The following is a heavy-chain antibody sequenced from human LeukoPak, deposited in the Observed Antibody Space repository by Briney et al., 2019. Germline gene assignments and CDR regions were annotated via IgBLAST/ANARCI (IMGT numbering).Heavy chain of an antibody. J-gene: IGHJ4*02. CDR1: GFTFSRYW. V-gene: IGHV3-7*05. CDR3: ARGEAFCDY. CDR2: IKEDGTKT. Sequence: GGSLRLSCAASGFTFSRYWMTWVRQAPGKGLEWVANIKEDGTKTYYVDSVKGRFTISRDNAQNSLYLQMNSLTPEDTAVYFCARGEAFCDYWGQGTLVTVSS.